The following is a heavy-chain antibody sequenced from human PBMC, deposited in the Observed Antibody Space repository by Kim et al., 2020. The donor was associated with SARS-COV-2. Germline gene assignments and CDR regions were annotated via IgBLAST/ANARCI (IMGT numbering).Heavy chain of an antibody. J-gene: IGHJ5*02. CDR3: ARDSYDSSGYNWFDP. CDR2: IYYSGST. CDR1: GGSISSGGYY. Sequence: SETLSLTCTVSGGSISSGGYYWSWIRQHPGKGLEWIGYIYYSGSTYYNPSLKSRVTISVDTSKNQFSLKLSSVTAADTAVYYCARDSYDSSGYNWFDPWGQGTLVTVSS. V-gene: IGHV4-31*03. D-gene: IGHD3-22*01.